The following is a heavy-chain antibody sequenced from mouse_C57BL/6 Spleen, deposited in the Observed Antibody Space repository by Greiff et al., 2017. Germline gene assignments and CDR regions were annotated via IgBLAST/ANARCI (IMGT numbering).Heavy chain of an antibody. Sequence: QVQLQQSDAELVKPGASVKISCKVSGYTFTDHTIHWMKQRPEQGLEWIGYIYPRDGSTKYNEKFKGKATLTADKSSSTAYRQLNSLTSEDSAVYFCASSDYYGSSWYWYFDVWGTGTTVTVSS. CDR3: ASSDYYGSSWYWYFDV. CDR2: IYPRDGST. D-gene: IGHD1-1*01. V-gene: IGHV1-78*01. CDR1: GYTFTDHT. J-gene: IGHJ1*03.